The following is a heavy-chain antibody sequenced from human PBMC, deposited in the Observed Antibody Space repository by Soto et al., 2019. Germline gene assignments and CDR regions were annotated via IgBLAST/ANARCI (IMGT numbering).Heavy chain of an antibody. D-gene: IGHD2-15*01. CDR2: ISAYNGNT. CDR1: GYTFTSYG. V-gene: IGHV1-18*01. CDR3: ARDAGYCSGGSCYSNWFDP. Sequence: QVQLVQSGAEVKKPGASVKVSCKASGYTFTSYGISWVRQAPGQGLEWMGWISAYNGNTNYAQKLQGRVTMTTDTSTSNAYMELRSLRSDDTAVYYCARDAGYCSGGSCYSNWFDPWGQGTLVTVSS. J-gene: IGHJ5*02.